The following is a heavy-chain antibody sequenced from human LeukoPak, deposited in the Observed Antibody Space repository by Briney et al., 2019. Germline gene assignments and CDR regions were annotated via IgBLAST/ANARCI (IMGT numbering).Heavy chain of an antibody. V-gene: IGHV3-30*04. D-gene: IGHD3-22*01. J-gene: IGHJ3*02. CDR3: ARDHEYYYDSSGTDAFDI. CDR2: ISYDGSNK. Sequence: GGSLRLSCAASGFTFSSYAMHWVRQAPGKGLEWVAVISYDGSNKYYADSVKGRLTISRDNSKNTLYLQMNSLRAEDTAVYYCARDHEYYYDSSGTDAFDIWGQGTMVTVSS. CDR1: GFTFSSYA.